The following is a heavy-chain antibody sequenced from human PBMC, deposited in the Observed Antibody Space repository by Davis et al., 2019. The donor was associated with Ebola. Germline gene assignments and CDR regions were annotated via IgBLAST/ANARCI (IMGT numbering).Heavy chain of an antibody. D-gene: IGHD6-6*01. J-gene: IGHJ2*01. CDR2: IYYNGRT. CDR1: GGSISSGTYY. CDR3: ARLSGLFSSSSGALYFDL. V-gene: IGHV4-39*07. Sequence: SETLSLTCSVSGGSISSGTYYWGWVRQPPGKGLEWIGSIYYNGRTYYSSSLECRVTILLDTSTNQFSLKLRSVTAADTAVYFCARLSGLFSSSSGALYFDLWGRGTLVSVSS.